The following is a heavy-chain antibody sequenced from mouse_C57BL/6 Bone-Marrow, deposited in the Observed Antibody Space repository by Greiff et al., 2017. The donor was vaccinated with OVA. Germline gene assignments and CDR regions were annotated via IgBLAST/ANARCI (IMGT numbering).Heavy chain of an antibody. CDR2: IYPRSGNT. J-gene: IGHJ4*01. D-gene: IGHD1-3*01. V-gene: IGHV1-81*01. Sequence: VQRVESGAELARPGASVKLSCKASGYTFTSYGISWVKQRPGQGLEWIGEIYPRSGNTYYNEKFKGKATLTADKSSSTAYMELRSLTSEDSAVFFCARYNNRYAMDYWGQGTSVTVSS. CDR3: ARYNNRYAMDY. CDR1: GYTFTSYG.